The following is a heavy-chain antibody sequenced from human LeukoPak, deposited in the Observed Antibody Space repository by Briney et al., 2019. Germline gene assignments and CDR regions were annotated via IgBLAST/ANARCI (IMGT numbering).Heavy chain of an antibody. V-gene: IGHV3-7*01. CDR1: GFNFSSYW. CDR3: ARARSHAFDI. Sequence: PGGSLRLSCAASGFNFSSYWMSWVRQAPGKGLEWVANIKQDGSEKYYVDSVKGRFTISRDNAKNSLYLQMNSLRAEDTAVYYCARARSHAFDIWGQGTMVTVSS. J-gene: IGHJ3*02. D-gene: IGHD6-6*01. CDR2: IKQDGSEK.